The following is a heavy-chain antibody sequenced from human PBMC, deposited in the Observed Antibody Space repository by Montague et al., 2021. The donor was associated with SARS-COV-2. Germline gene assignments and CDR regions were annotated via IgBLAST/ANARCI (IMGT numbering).Heavy chain of an antibody. CDR3: AIPMVRGFSRAFDI. Sequence: SETLSLTCAVYGGSISGYYWSWIRQPPGKGLEWIGEINHSGSTTYNPSLKSRVTISVDTSKNQFSLKLSSVNAADTAVYYCAIPMVRGFSRAFDIWGQGTIVTVSS. J-gene: IGHJ3*02. CDR2: INHSGST. D-gene: IGHD3-10*01. V-gene: IGHV4-34*01. CDR1: GGSISGYY.